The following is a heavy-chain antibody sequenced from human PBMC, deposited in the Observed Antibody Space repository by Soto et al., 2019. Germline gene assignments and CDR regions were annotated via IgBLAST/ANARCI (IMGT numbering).Heavy chain of an antibody. J-gene: IGHJ6*02. CDR2: IYWDDDK. Sequence: QITLKESGPTLVKPTQTLTLTCTFSGFSLSTSGVGVGWIRQPPGKALEWLALIYWDDDKRYIPSLKSRLTITKDTAKNPVVRTLTNMDPVDKATYYWAHSTVYYNYGLDVWGQGTTVTVSS. V-gene: IGHV2-5*02. D-gene: IGHD4-4*01. CDR1: GFSLSTSGVG. CDR3: AHSTVYYNYGLDV.